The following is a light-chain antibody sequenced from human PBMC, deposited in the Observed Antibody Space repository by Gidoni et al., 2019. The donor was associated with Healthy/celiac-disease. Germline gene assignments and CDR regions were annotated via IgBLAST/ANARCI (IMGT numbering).Light chain of an antibody. CDR3: QQAIT. V-gene: IGKV3-11*01. J-gene: IGKJ5*01. CDR1: QSVSSY. Sequence: EIVLTQSPATLSLSPGERATLSCRASQSVSSYLAWYQQNPGQAPRLLIYDASNRATGIPARFSGSGSGTDFTLTISSLEPEDFAVYYCQQAITFXQXTRLEIK. CDR2: DAS.